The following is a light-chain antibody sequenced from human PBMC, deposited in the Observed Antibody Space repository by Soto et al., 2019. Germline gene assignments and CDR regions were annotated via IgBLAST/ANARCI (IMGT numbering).Light chain of an antibody. CDR1: SSDVGSYTY. Sequence: QSALTLPASVSGSPRQSITISCTGASSDVGSYTYVSWYQQHPGKAPKLMIYEVNTRPSGVSNRFSGSKSGNTASLTISWHHAEDEADDYCSSYTSSSTLYVFGAGTKVTVL. CDR2: EVN. V-gene: IGLV2-14*01. J-gene: IGLJ1*01. CDR3: SSYTSSSTLYV.